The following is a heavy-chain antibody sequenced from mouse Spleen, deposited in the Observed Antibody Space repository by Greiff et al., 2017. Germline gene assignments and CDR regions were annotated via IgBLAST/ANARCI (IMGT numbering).Heavy chain of an antibody. V-gene: IGHV1-18*01. D-gene: IGHD2-3*01. CDR3: ARIHDGYFFAY. CDR1: GYTFTDYN. J-gene: IGHJ3*01. CDR2: INPNNGGT. Sequence: EVQLQQSGPELVKPGASVKIPCKASGYTFTDYNMDWVKQSHGKSLEWIGDINPNNGGTIYNQKFKGKATLTVDKSSSTAYMELRSLTSEDTAVYYCARIHDGYFFAYWGQGTLVTVSA.